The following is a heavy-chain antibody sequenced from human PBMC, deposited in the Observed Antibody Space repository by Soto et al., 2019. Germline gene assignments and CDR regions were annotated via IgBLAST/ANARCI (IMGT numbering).Heavy chain of an antibody. CDR2: IYHSGST. V-gene: IGHV4-4*02. CDR3: ARDHLNYYDSSGYYMGDAFDI. J-gene: IGHJ3*02. Sequence: SETLSLTCAVSCGSISSSNWWSWVRQPPGKGLEWIGEIYHSGSTNYNPSLKSRVTISVDKSKNQFSLKLSSVTAADTAVYYCARDHLNYYDSSGYYMGDAFDIWGQGTMVTVSS. D-gene: IGHD3-22*01. CDR1: CGSISSSNW.